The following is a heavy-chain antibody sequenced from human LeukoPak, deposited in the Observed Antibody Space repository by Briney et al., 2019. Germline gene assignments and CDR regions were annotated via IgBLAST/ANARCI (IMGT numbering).Heavy chain of an antibody. J-gene: IGHJ3*02. CDR2: IYYSGST. Sequence: PSETLSLTCTVSGGSISSYYWSWIQQPPGKGLEWFGYIYYSGSTNYNPSLKSRVTISVDTSKNQFSLKLSSVTAADTAVYYCARDGRYYYDSSGYYYDIWGQGTMVTVSS. CDR3: ARDGRYYYDSSGYYYDI. D-gene: IGHD3-22*01. V-gene: IGHV4-59*01. CDR1: GGSISSYY.